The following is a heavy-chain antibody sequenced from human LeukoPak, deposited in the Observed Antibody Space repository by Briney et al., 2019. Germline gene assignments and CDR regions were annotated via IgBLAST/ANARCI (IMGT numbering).Heavy chain of an antibody. CDR3: AKGAWPVVVVAVHFDY. CDR2: ISYDGSNK. Sequence: HLGGSLRLSCAASGFTFSSYGMHWVRQAPGKGLEWVAVISYDGSNKYYADSVKGRFTISRDNSKNTLYLQMNSLRAEDTAVYYCAKGAWPVVVVAVHFDYWGQGTLVTVSS. D-gene: IGHD2-15*01. V-gene: IGHV3-30*18. J-gene: IGHJ4*02. CDR1: GFTFSSYG.